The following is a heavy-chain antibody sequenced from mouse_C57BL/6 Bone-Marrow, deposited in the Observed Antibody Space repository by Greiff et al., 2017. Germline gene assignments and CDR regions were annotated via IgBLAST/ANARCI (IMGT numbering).Heavy chain of an antibody. CDR1: GYTFTSYW. D-gene: IGHD1-1*01. CDR2: IYPGSGST. V-gene: IGHV1-55*01. Sequence: QVQLQQPGAELVKPGASVKMSCKASGYTFTSYWITWVKQRPGQGLEWIGDIYPGSGSTNYNEKFKSKATLTVDTSSSTAYMQLSSLTSEDSAVYYCARMGYGSSPYYYAMDYWGQGTSVTVSS. CDR3: ARMGYGSSPYYYAMDY. J-gene: IGHJ4*01.